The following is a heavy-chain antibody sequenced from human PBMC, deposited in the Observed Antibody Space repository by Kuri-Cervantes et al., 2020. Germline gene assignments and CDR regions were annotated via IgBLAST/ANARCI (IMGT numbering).Heavy chain of an antibody. CDR2: INPNSGGT. Sequence: ASVKVSCKASGYTFTGYYMHWVRQAPGQGLEWMGWINPNSGGTNYAQKFQGRVTMTRDTSISAAYMGLRSLRSDDTAVYYCARGGLRLGELSLCDDAFDIWGQGTMVTVSS. D-gene: IGHD3-16*02. J-gene: IGHJ3*02. V-gene: IGHV1-2*02. CDR1: GYTFTGYY. CDR3: ARGGLRLGELSLCDDAFDI.